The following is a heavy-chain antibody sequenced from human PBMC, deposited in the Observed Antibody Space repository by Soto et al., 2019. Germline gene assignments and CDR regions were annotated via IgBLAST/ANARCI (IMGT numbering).Heavy chain of an antibody. CDR3: ARVYRITMVRGELSEY. Sequence: QVQLVQSGAEVKKPGASVKVSCKASGYTFTSYGISWVRQAPGQGLEWMGWISAYNGNTNYAQKLQGRVTMTTYTSTSTAYIELRSLRSDDTAVYYCARVYRITMVRGELSEYWGQGTLVTVSS. CDR1: GYTFTSYG. D-gene: IGHD3-10*01. CDR2: ISAYNGNT. J-gene: IGHJ4*02. V-gene: IGHV1-18*01.